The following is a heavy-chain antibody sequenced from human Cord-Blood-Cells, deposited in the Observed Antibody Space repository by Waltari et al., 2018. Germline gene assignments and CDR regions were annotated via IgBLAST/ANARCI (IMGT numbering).Heavy chain of an antibody. V-gene: IGHV4-34*01. CDR2: INHSGST. CDR1: GGSFSGYY. CDR3: ASAPGTTGTTYYYYYGMDV. Sequence: QVQLQQWGAGLLKPSETLSLTCAVYGGSFSGYYWSWIRQPPGKGLEWIGEINHSGSTNYNPSLKSRVTISVDTSKNQFSLKLSSVTAADTAVYYCASAPGTTGTTYYYYYGMDVWGQGTTVTVSS. J-gene: IGHJ6*02. D-gene: IGHD1-1*01.